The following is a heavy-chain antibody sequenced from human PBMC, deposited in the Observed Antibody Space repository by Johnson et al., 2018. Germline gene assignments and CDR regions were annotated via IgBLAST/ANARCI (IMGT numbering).Heavy chain of an antibody. V-gene: IGHV3-30*18. D-gene: IGHD6-13*01. J-gene: IGHJ1*01. CDR1: GFTFSAYG. CDR3: AEEWEVAAVGTGGYVHH. Sequence: QVQLVESGGGVVQPGRSLRLSCAASGFTFSAYGMHWVRQAPGKGLEWVAVISYDGSNKYYADSVKGRFPISRDNSKNTLYLQMNSLGAEDTAVLYCAEEWEVAAVGTGGYVHHWGQGTLVTVSS. CDR2: ISYDGSNK.